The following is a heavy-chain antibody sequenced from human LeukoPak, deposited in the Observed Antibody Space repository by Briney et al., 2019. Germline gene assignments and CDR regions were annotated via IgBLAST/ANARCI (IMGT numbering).Heavy chain of an antibody. CDR2: INHSGST. D-gene: IGHD5-18*01. Sequence: SEALSLTCTVSGGSISSGSYYWSWIRQPPGTGLEWIGVINHSGSTNYNPSLKSRVTISVDTSKNQFSLKLSSVTAADTAVYYCARDSYGFVDYWGQGTLVTVSS. CDR1: GGSISSGSYY. V-gene: IGHV4-39*07. J-gene: IGHJ4*02. CDR3: ARDSYGFVDY.